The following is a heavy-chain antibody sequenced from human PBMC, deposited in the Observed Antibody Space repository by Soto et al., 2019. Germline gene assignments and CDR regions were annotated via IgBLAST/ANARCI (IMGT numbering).Heavy chain of an antibody. V-gene: IGHV1-3*01. Sequence: VSCKASGYTFTSYAMHWVRQAPGQRQERMGWINAGNGNTKYSQKFQGRVTITRDTSASTAYMELSSLRSEDTAVYYCARTLLYYDILTGYYPHDAFDIWGQGTMVTVSS. CDR3: ARTLLYYDILTGYYPHDAFDI. J-gene: IGHJ3*02. D-gene: IGHD3-9*01. CDR2: INAGNGNT. CDR1: GYTFTSYA.